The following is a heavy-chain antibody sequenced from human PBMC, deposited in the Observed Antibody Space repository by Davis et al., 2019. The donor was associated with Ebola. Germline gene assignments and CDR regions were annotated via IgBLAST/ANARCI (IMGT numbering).Heavy chain of an antibody. CDR1: GFTINNNY. Sequence: GESLKTSCAASGFTINNNYMSWVRQAPGKGLQWVSVIYAGDNTFYADSVKGRFTISRDNSKNTVFLQMSSLRAEDTAVYYCARDTYFSYWGQGTLVTVSS. V-gene: IGHV3-53*01. J-gene: IGHJ4*02. CDR3: ARDTYFSY. CDR2: IYAGDNT.